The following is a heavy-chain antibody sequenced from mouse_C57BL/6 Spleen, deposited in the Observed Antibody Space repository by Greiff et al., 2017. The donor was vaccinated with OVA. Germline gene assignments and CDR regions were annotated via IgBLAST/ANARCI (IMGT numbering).Heavy chain of an antibody. CDR1: GFNIKDYY. V-gene: IGHV14-2*01. CDR3: AGVYGFAY. CDR2: IDPEDGAT. J-gene: IGHJ3*01. Sequence: EVQLQQSGAELVKPGASVKLSCTASGFNIKDYYMHWVKQRTEQGLEWIGRIDPEDGATTYAPKFQGKATITADTSSNTAYLQLSSLTSEDTAVYYCAGVYGFAYWGQGTLVTVSA. D-gene: IGHD2-12*01.